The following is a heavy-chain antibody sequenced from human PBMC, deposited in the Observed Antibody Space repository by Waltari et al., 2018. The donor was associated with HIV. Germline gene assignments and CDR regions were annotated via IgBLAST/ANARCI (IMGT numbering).Heavy chain of an antibody. V-gene: IGHV1-18*01. CDR2: IRTENGDT. J-gene: IGHJ4*02. CDR3: AREGGDNYGDY. Sequence: QVQLVQSGAEVKKTAASVKVSCKASGYTFTRYGISWGRQYTGQGPEWMGWIRTENGDTQYAKRLQGRVIMTTVTSTSTAYMELRSLRSDDTAVYYCAREGGDNYGDYWGQGTLVTVSS. D-gene: IGHD2-21*01. CDR1: GYTFTRYG.